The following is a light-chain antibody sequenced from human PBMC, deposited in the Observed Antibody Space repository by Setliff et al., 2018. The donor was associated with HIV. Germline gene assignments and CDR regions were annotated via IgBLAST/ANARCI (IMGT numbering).Light chain of an antibody. J-gene: IGLJ1*01. Sequence: QSALAQPPSASGSPGQSVTISCTGTSSDVGGFNYVSWYQQHPGKAPKLMIYEVNKRPSGVPDRFSGSKSGNTASLTVSGLQAEDGAEYYCSSYAGSKNVFGTGTKVTVL. CDR2: EVN. CDR3: SSYAGSKNV. V-gene: IGLV2-8*01. CDR1: SSDVGGFNY.